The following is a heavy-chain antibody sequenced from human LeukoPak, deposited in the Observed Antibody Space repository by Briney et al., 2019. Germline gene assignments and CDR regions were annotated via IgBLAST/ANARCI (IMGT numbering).Heavy chain of an antibody. D-gene: IGHD5-12*01. J-gene: IGHJ5*02. CDR1: GASISGSRYH. V-gene: IGHV4-39*01. Sequence: PSETLSLTCTVSGASISGSRYHWGWVRQAPGKGLEWIGSIYYSGATYDNPSLKSRVTISVDTSKNQFSLKLRSVTAADTAVYYCARWLRGWFDPWGQGTLVTVSS. CDR2: IYYSGAT. CDR3: ARWLRGWFDP.